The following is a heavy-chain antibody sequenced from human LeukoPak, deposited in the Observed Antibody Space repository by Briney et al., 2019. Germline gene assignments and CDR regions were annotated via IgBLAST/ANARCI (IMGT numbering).Heavy chain of an antibody. CDR2: ISSSSSTI. V-gene: IGHV3-48*01. CDR1: GFTFSSYS. D-gene: IGHD3-3*01. J-gene: IGHJ5*02. Sequence: PGGSLRLSCAASGFTFSSYSMNWVRQAPGKGLEWVSYISSSSSTIYCADSVKGRFTISRDNAKNSLYLQMNSLRAEDTAVYYCARAIFGVVIIYGRDYWFDPWGQGTLVTVSS. CDR3: ARAIFGVVIIYGRDYWFDP.